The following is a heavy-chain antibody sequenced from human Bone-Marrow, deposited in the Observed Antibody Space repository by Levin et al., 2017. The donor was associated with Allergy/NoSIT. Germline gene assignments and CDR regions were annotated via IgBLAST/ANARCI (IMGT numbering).Heavy chain of an antibody. V-gene: IGHV3-21*01. Sequence: GGSLRLSCAASGFTFSTYSMNWVRQAPGKGLEWVSSISSSSSYIYYADSVKGRFTISRDNAKNSLYLQMNSLRAEDTAVYYCARAQGAPLRNIADAGMNHYHGMDVGGQGTTVTVS. CDR3: ARAQGAPLRNIADAGMNHYHGMDV. CDR2: ISSSSSYI. J-gene: IGHJ6*02. CDR1: GFTFSTYS. D-gene: IGHD6-13*01.